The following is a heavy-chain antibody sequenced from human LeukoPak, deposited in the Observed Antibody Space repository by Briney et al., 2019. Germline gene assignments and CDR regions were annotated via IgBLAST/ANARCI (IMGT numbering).Heavy chain of an antibody. Sequence: SETLSLTCSVSGDSVSSGSNYWSWFRQPPGKGLAWIGYIYYSGSPNYNPSLKSRVTLSLETSKNQFSLKLRSLTAADTAFYYCARHVSGDYAWFDPWGQGTLVTVSS. CDR2: IYYSGSP. V-gene: IGHV4-61*01. D-gene: IGHD4-17*01. CDR1: GDSVSSGSNY. CDR3: ARHVSGDYAWFDP. J-gene: IGHJ5*02.